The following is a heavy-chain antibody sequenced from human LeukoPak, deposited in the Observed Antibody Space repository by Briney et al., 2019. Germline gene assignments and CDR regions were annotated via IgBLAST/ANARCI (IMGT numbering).Heavy chain of an antibody. CDR1: GFTFSSYA. V-gene: IGHV3-30-3*01. D-gene: IGHD3-22*01. Sequence: GGSLRLSCAASGFTFSSYAMHWVRQAPGKGLEWVAVISYDGSNKYYAESVKGRFTISRDNSKNTLYLQMNSLRAEDTAVYYCARGGYYDSSGYGLDYWGQGTLVTVSS. CDR2: ISYDGSNK. CDR3: ARGGYYDSSGYGLDY. J-gene: IGHJ4*02.